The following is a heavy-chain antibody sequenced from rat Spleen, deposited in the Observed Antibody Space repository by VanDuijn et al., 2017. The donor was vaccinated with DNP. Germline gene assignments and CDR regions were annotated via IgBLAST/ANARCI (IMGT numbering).Heavy chain of an antibody. Sequence: EVQLVESDGGLVQPGRSLKLSCAVSGFTFSDYYMAWVRQAPAKGLEWVATISYNGGTPYYRDSVKGRFTISRDNAKSTLYLQMDSLRSEDTATYYCTTDLAAISYVMDAWGQGASVTVSS. CDR1: GFTFSDYY. CDR3: TTDLAAISYVMDA. V-gene: IGHV5-20*01. CDR2: ISYNGGTP. J-gene: IGHJ4*01. D-gene: IGHD1-2*01.